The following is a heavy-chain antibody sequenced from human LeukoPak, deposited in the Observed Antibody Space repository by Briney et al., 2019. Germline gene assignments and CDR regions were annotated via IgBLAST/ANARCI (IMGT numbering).Heavy chain of an antibody. D-gene: IGHD3-22*01. J-gene: IGHJ4*02. V-gene: IGHV1-18*01. CDR3: ARNPLHYYDSSGTDY. CDR1: GYTFTSYG. Sequence: ASVKVSCKASGYTFTSYGISWVRQAPGQGLGWMGWISAYNGNTNYAQKLQGRVTMTTDTSTSTAYMELRSLRSDDTAVYYCARNPLHYYDSSGTDYWGQGTLVTVSS. CDR2: ISAYNGNT.